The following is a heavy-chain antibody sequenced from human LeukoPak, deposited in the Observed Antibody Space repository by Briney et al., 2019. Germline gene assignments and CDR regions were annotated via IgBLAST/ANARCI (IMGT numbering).Heavy chain of an antibody. V-gene: IGHV3-7*01. CDR1: GFTFSSHW. CDR3: ARGHYGLDV. Sequence: PGGSLRLSCAASGFTFSSHWMSWVHQAPGKGLEWVAHIKPDGSEEYYVDSVKGRFTISRDNAKNSLFLQMNSLRAEDTAVYYCARGHYGLDVWGQGTTITVSS. J-gene: IGHJ6*02. CDR2: IKPDGSEE.